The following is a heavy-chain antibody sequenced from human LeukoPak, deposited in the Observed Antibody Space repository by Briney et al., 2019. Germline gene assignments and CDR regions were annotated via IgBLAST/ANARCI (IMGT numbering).Heavy chain of an antibody. D-gene: IGHD3-3*01. V-gene: IGHV1-8*01. CDR2: MNPNSGNT. J-gene: IGHJ6*02. CDR1: GYTFTSYD. CDR3: ARPGYDFWSGYSAVPLYYYGMDV. Sequence: GASVKVSCKASGYTFTSYDINWVRQATGQGLEWMGWMNPNSGNTVYAQKFQGRVTMTRNTSISTAYMELSSLRSEDTAVYYCARPGYDFWSGYSAVPLYYYGMDVWGQGTTVTVSS.